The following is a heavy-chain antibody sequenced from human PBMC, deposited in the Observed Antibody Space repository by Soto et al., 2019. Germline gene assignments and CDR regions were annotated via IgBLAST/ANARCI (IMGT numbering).Heavy chain of an antibody. J-gene: IGHJ4*02. CDR3: ARTPRAQMIVLESATRFDY. Sequence: XSVKFSCKASVYRFTTYGFNWVRQAPGQGLEWMGWISPYNGDTNYAQNFQGRVTLTTDTSTSTAYMELRSLTSDDTAVYYCARTPRAQMIVLESATRFDYWGQGSLVTVSS. V-gene: IGHV1-18*04. CDR1: VYRFTTYG. CDR2: ISPYNGDT. D-gene: IGHD2-15*01.